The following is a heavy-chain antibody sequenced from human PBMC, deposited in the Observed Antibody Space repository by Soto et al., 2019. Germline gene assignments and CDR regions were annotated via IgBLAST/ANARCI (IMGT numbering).Heavy chain of an antibody. J-gene: IGHJ5*02. CDR1: GYTFTSYA. CDR2: INAGNGNT. CDR3: ARELFRDQPSRLFDP. Sequence: ASVKASCKXSGYTFTSYAMHWVRQAPGQRLEWMGWINAGNGNTKYSQKFQGRVTITRDTSASTAYMELSSLRSEDTAVYYCARELFRDQPSRLFDPWGQGTLVT. V-gene: IGHV1-3*01. D-gene: IGHD3-3*01.